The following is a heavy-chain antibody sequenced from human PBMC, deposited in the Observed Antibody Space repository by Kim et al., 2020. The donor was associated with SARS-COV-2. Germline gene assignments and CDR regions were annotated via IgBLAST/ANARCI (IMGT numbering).Heavy chain of an antibody. CDR2: INHSGST. J-gene: IGHJ5*02. CDR3: ARSPRGYYKQQLVLTWFDP. Sequence: SETLSLTCAVYGGSFSGYYWSWIRQPPGKGLEWIGEINHSGSTNYNPSLKSRVTISVDTSKNQFSLKLSSVTAADTAVYYCARSPRGYYKQQLVLTWFDPWGQGTLVTVSS. CDR1: GGSFSGYY. D-gene: IGHD6-13*01. V-gene: IGHV4-34*01.